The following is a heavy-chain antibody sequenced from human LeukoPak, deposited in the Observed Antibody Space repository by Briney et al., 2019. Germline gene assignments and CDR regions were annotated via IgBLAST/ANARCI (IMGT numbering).Heavy chain of an antibody. CDR2: ISSSSTI. J-gene: IGHJ4*02. Sequence: GGSLRLSCAASGFTFSSYSMNWVRQAPGKGLEWVSYISSSSTIYYADSVRGRFTISRDNAKRSLYLQMNSLRAEDTAVYYCARSYSSGWSEVDYWGQGTLVTVSS. V-gene: IGHV3-48*04. CDR1: GFTFSSYS. CDR3: ARSYSSGWSEVDY. D-gene: IGHD6-19*01.